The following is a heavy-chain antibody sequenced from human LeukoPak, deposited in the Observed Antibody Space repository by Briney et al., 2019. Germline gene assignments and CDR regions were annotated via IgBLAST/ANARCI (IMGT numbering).Heavy chain of an antibody. Sequence: PSETLSLTCTVSGSSISPYYWSWIRQPPGKGLEWIGYIYYSGSTNYNPSLKSRVTISVDTSKNQFSLKLSSVTAADTAVYYCARRSSGWYYFDYWGQGTLVTVSS. CDR2: IYYSGST. V-gene: IGHV4-59*01. J-gene: IGHJ4*02. D-gene: IGHD6-19*01. CDR3: ARRSSGWYYFDY. CDR1: GSSISPYY.